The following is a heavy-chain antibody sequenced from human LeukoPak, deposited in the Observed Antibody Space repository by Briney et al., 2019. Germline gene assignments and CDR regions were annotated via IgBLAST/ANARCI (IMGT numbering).Heavy chain of an antibody. J-gene: IGHJ6*02. D-gene: IGHD5-12*01. CDR1: GGSISSYY. V-gene: IGHV4-59*08. Sequence: PSETLSLTCTVSGGSISSYYWSWIRQPPGKGLEWIGYIYYSGSTNYNPSLKSRVTISVDTSKNQFSLKLSSVTAADTAVYYCASGGTRVATISYYYYGMDVWGQGTTVTVSS. CDR2: IYYSGST. CDR3: ASGGTRVATISYYYYGMDV.